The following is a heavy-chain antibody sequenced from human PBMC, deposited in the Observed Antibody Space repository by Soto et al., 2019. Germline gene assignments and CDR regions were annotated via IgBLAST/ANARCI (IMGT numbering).Heavy chain of an antibody. V-gene: IGHV4-39*07. J-gene: IGHJ4*02. CDR2: IYSSGST. Sequence: SETLSLTCTVSGGSSSSTSYYWGWIRQPPGKGLEWIGSIYSSGSTNYNPSLKSRVTISVDTSKNQFSLKLSSVTAADTAVYYCARFLSSRLDYWGQGTLVTVSS. D-gene: IGHD6-13*01. CDR3: ARFLSSRLDY. CDR1: GGSSSSTSYY.